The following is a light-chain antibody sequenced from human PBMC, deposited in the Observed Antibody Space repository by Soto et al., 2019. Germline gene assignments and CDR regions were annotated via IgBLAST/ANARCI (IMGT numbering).Light chain of an antibody. CDR3: QHYDSSPPA. J-gene: IGKJ1*01. CDR1: QSVSGSY. CDR2: DAS. Sequence: EIVLTQSPGTLSLSPGERAALSCRASQSVSGSYLAWYQQKPGQSPRLLIYDASRRATGIPDRFSGSGSGTDFTLTIGRLEPEDFAVYFCQHYDSSPPAFGQGTKVEIK. V-gene: IGKV3-20*01.